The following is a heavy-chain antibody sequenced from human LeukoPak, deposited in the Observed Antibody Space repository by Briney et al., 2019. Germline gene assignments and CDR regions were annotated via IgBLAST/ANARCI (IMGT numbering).Heavy chain of an antibody. CDR2: IWYDGSNK. CDR3: ASQDILTGYYFDY. J-gene: IGHJ4*02. D-gene: IGHD3-9*01. V-gene: IGHV3-33*01. Sequence: GGSLRLSCAASGFTFSSYGMHWVRQAPGKGLEWVAVIWYDGSNKYYADSVKGRFTISRDNSKNTLYLQMNSLRAEDTAVYYCASQDILTGYYFDYWGQGTLVTVSS. CDR1: GFTFSSYG.